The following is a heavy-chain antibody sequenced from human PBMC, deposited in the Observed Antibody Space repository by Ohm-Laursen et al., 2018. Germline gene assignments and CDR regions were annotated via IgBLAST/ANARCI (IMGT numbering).Heavy chain of an antibody. CDR1: GGSFSGYY. CDR2: ITHSGST. J-gene: IGHJ5*02. CDR3: ARGLWWFDP. Sequence: TLSLTCAVFGGSFSGYYWSWIRQPPGKGLQWIGEITHSGSTSYNPSLKSRVTISVDTSKNQFSLKLSSVTAADTALYYCARGLWWFDPWGQGTLVTVSS. V-gene: IGHV4-34*01.